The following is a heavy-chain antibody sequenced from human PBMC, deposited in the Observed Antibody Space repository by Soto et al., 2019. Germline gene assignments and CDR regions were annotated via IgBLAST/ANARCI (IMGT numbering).Heavy chain of an antibody. Sequence: PSETLSLTCTVSGYSMTSGGYYWSWIRHLPGKGLEWIGYIYYSGGTQFNPSLKSRVSMSVDTSKNQFSLRLSSVTAADTAVYYCATLLGSHQHYYFGIDVWGQGTTVTGSS. CDR1: GYSMTSGGYY. V-gene: IGHV4-31*03. D-gene: IGHD2-2*01. J-gene: IGHJ6*02. CDR3: ATLLGSHQHYYFGIDV. CDR2: IYYSGGT.